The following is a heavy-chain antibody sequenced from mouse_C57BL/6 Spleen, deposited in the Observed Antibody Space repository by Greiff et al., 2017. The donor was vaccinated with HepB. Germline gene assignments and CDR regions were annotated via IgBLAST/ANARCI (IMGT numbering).Heavy chain of an antibody. CDR2: IYPANGNT. Sequence: EVQLQQSVAELVRPGASVKLSCTASGYNIKNTYMHWVKQRPKQGLEWIGRIYPANGNTKYDRKFQGKATLTADTSSSTAYMQLRSLTSEDSAIYCCARYGEAWFAYWGQGTMVTVSA. J-gene: IGHJ3*01. CDR1: GYNIKNTY. CDR3: ARYGEAWFAY. V-gene: IGHV14-3*01. D-gene: IGHD1-1*02.